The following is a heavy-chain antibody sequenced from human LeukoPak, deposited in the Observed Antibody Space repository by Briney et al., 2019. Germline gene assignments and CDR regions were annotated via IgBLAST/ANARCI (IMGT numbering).Heavy chain of an antibody. CDR1: GDSLSSGDYY. Sequence: SETLSLTCTVSGDSLSSGDYYWSWIRQPPGKGLEWIGFIYYRGGTSYNPSLKSRLTISVDTSENRFSLRLGSVTAADTAVYYCARDFFGLGGIDYWGQGALVTVSS. J-gene: IGHJ4*02. V-gene: IGHV4-30-4*01. D-gene: IGHD3-16*01. CDR3: ARDFFGLGGIDY. CDR2: IYYRGGT.